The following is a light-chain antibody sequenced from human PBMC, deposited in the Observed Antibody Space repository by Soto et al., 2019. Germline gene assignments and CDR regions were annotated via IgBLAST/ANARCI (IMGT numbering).Light chain of an antibody. V-gene: IGKV4-1*01. CDR1: KSVLYSSNNKNY. J-gene: IGKJ1*01. Sequence: DFVMTQSPDSLAVSLGERATINCKSSKSVLYSSNNKNYLAWYQQKPGQPPKLLIYWASARESGVPDRFSGSGSGTDFTLTISSLQAEDVAVYYCQQYYTTPRTFGQGTKVEIK. CDR3: QQYYTTPRT. CDR2: WAS.